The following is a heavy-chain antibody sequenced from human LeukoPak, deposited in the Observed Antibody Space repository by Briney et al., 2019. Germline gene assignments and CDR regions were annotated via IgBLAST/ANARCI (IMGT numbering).Heavy chain of an antibody. V-gene: IGHV4-39*01. CDR3: ACLPRYDFWS. J-gene: IGHJ4*02. D-gene: IGHD3-3*01. Sequence: NPSETLSLTCTVSSFYISIHNYYWGWIRQPPGKGLEWIGNIYYSGSTYYNPSLKSRVTISVYTSKSQFSLKLRIVTASDTAVYFSACLPRYDFWSWGQGTLVTVSS. CDR1: SFYISIHNYY. CDR2: IYYSGST.